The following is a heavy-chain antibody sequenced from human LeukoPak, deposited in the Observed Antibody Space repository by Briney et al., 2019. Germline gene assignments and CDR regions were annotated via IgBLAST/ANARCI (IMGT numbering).Heavy chain of an antibody. CDR1: GFTVSSNY. CDR3: ARNMRYFAWGYFDY. CDR2: IYSGGST. D-gene: IGHD3-9*01. V-gene: IGHV3-66*01. Sequence: GGSLRLSCAASGFTVSSNYMSWVRQAPGKGLEWVSVIYSGGSTYYADSVKGRFTISRDNSKNTLYLQMNSLRAEDTAVYYCARNMRYFAWGYFDYWGQGTLVTVSS. J-gene: IGHJ4*02.